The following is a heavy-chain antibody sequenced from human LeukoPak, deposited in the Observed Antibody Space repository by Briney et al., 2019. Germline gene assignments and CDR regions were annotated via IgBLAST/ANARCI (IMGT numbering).Heavy chain of an antibody. CDR3: AKGSYCSSTSCYNGNNWFDP. CDR2: ISGSGGST. V-gene: IGHV3-23*01. CDR1: GFTFSSYA. Sequence: PGGSLRLSCAASGFTFSSYAMSWVRQAPGKGLEWVSAISGSGGSTYYADSVKGRFTISRDNSKNTLYLQMNSLRAEDTAVYYCAKGSYCSSTSCYNGNNWFDPWGQGTLVTVSS. J-gene: IGHJ5*02. D-gene: IGHD2-2*02.